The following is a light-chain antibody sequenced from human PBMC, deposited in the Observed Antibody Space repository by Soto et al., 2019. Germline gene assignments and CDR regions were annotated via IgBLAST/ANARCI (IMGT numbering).Light chain of an antibody. J-gene: IGLJ2*01. CDR3: SSYAGSNNLHVL. CDR2: EVS. V-gene: IGLV2-8*01. Sequence: QSVLTQPPSASGSPGQSVTISCTGTSSHVGGYNYVSWYQQHPGKAPKLMIYEVSKRPSGVPDRFSGSKSGNTASLTVSGLQAEDEADYYCSSYAGSNNLHVLFGGGTKLTVL. CDR1: SSHVGGYNY.